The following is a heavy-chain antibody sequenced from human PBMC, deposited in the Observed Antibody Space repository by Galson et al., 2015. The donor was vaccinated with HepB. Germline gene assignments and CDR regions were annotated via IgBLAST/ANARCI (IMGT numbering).Heavy chain of an antibody. Sequence: QSGAEVKKPGESVRISCRTSGYTFSNFWLNWVRQMPGRGLEWMGRIDPSDSYTTFSPTFQGHVSISIDKSIDTVYRHLTSLKASDIGVYYCARGGPLWVGELNLLYFWGQGTRVTVSS. V-gene: IGHV5-10-1*01. CDR2: IDPSDSYT. CDR3: ARGGPLWVGELNLLYF. J-gene: IGHJ4*01. D-gene: IGHD2/OR15-2a*01. CDR1: GYTFSNFW.